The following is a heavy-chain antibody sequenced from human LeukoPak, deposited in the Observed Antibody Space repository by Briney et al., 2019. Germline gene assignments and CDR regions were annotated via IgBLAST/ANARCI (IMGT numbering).Heavy chain of an antibody. CDR3: AAETGNSGAFNV. V-gene: IGHV6-1*01. J-gene: IGHJ3*01. D-gene: IGHD4-23*01. Sequence: SQTLSLTCAISGDDISGNSVTWNWIRQSPSRGLEWLGRTYYRSKWINDYAVSLRGRVSVSPDTSKNQFSLRLNSVTPEDTAVYYCAAETGNSGAFNVWDQGATVTVSS. CDR2: TYYRSKWIN. CDR1: GDDISGNSVT.